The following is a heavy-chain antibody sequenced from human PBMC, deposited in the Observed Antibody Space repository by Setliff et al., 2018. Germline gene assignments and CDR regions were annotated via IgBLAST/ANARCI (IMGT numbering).Heavy chain of an antibody. Sequence: GASVKVSCKASGGTFRTDGFNWVRQAPGQGLEWMGRIIPVFGTAKYAQKFQGRVTITADESTSTAYMEVRSLRSEDTAEYFCARGPISGSGTYYGADWGQGTLVTVSS. D-gene: IGHD3-10*01. CDR1: GGTFRTDG. J-gene: IGHJ4*02. V-gene: IGHV1-69*13. CDR3: ARGPISGSGTYYGAD. CDR2: IIPVFGTA.